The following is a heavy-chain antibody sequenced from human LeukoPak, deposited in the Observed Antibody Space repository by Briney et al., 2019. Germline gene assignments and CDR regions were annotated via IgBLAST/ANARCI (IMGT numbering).Heavy chain of an antibody. V-gene: IGHV1-3*01. CDR2: INAGNGNT. Sequence: ASVKVSCKASGYTFTSYAMHWVRQAPGQRLEWMGWINAGNGNTKYSQKFQGRVTMTRDTSTSTVYMELSSLRSEDTAVYYCARVADCSSTSCLFDPWGQGTLVTVSS. CDR1: GYTFTSYA. J-gene: IGHJ5*02. D-gene: IGHD2-2*01. CDR3: ARVADCSSTSCLFDP.